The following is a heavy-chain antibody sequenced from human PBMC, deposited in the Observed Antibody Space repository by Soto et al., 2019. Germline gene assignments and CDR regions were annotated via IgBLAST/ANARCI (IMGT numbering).Heavy chain of an antibody. J-gene: IGHJ4*02. CDR2: IYYSGST. Sequence: PSETLSLTCTVSGGSISSYYWSWIRQPPGKGLEWIGYIYYSGSTNYNPSLKSRVTISVDTSKNQFSLKLSSVTAADTAVYYCARGRIVGATTTATVIDYWGQGTLVTVPS. CDR3: ARGRIVGATTTATVIDY. CDR1: GGSISSYY. D-gene: IGHD1-26*01. V-gene: IGHV4-59*01.